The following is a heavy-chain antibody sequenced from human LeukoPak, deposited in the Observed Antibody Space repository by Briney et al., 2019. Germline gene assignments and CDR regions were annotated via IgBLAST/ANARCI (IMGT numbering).Heavy chain of an antibody. J-gene: IGHJ4*02. D-gene: IGHD4-17*01. CDR2: INPSGGST. CDR3: ARDSADYGDYDY. V-gene: IGHV1-46*01. CDR1: GYTFTSYF. Sequence: GASVKVSCKASGYTFTSYFMHWVRQALGQGLDWMGIINPSGGSTSYAQKFQGRVTMTRDTSTSTVYMELSSLRSEDTAVYYCARDSADYGDYDYWGQGTLVTVSS.